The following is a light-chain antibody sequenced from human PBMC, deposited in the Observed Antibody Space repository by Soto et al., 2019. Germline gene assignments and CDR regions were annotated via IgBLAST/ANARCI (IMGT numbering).Light chain of an antibody. J-gene: IGLJ1*01. CDR2: DVS. CDR1: SSDVGAYIY. V-gene: IGLV2-14*03. Sequence: QSVLTQPASVSGSPGQSIAISCTGTSSDVGAYIYVSWYQHHPGKAPKLILYDVSARPSGVSDRFSGSKSGNTASLTISGLQPEDEADYYCSSYTSSSTEVFGNGTKVTVL. CDR3: SSYTSSSTEV.